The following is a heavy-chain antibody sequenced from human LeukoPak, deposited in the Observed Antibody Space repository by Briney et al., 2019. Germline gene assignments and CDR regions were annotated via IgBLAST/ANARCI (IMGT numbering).Heavy chain of an antibody. D-gene: IGHD1-26*01. J-gene: IGHJ3*02. Sequence: GGSLRLSCAASGFTFSSYAMHWVRQAPGKGLEWVAVISYDGSNKYYADSVKGRFTISRDNSKNTLYLQMNSLRAEDTAVYYCARVRVGDTIPSHAFDIWGQGTMVTVSS. CDR2: ISYDGSNK. CDR3: ARVRVGDTIPSHAFDI. CDR1: GFTFSSYA. V-gene: IGHV3-30-3*01.